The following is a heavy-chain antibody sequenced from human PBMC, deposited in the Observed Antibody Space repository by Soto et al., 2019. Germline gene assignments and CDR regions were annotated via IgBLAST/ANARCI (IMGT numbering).Heavy chain of an antibody. V-gene: IGHV3-23*01. CDR2: ISGSGGST. CDR1: GFTFSSYA. CDR3: VVGQFPQTQIDAFDI. Sequence: GGSLRLSCAASGFTFSSYAMSWVRQAPGKGLEWVSAISGSGGSTYYADSVKGRFTISRDNSKNTLYLQMNSLRAEDTAVYYCVVGQFPQTQIDAFDIWGQGTMVTVSS. D-gene: IGHD1-26*01. J-gene: IGHJ3*02.